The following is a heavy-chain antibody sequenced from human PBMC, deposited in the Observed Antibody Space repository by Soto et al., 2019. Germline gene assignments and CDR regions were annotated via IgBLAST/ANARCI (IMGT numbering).Heavy chain of an antibody. CDR2: ITDDGSTT. CDR1: GFIFSMYW. Sequence: GGSLRLSCETSGFIFSMYWMHWVRQVPGKGPQWVARITDDGSTTYYAASVEGRFAISRDNAKNALYLQMTSLRADDTAVYYCTTATRPTSIGTGAFWGQGTLVTVAS. V-gene: IGHV3-74*01. CDR3: TTATRPTSIGTGAF. J-gene: IGHJ4*02. D-gene: IGHD6-13*01.